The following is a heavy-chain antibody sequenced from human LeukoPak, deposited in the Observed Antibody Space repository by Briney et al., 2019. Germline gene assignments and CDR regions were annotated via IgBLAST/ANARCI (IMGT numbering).Heavy chain of an antibody. D-gene: IGHD1-26*01. CDR3: ARDPYSGTYGDTYYYYMDV. V-gene: IGHV3-30*02. J-gene: IGHJ6*03. Sequence: GGSLRLSCAASGFTFSSYGMHWVRQAPGKGLEWVSFIRYDGSNKYYADSVKGRFTISRDNSKNTLYLQMNSLRAEDTAVYYCARDPYSGTYGDTYYYYMDVWGKGTTVTISS. CDR2: IRYDGSNK. CDR1: GFTFSSYG.